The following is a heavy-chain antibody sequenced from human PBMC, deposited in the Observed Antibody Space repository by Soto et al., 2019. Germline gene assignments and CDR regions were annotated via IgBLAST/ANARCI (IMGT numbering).Heavy chain of an antibody. V-gene: IGHV3-11*06. CDR1: GFAFSDYY. D-gene: IGHD2-21*02. CDR2: ITTSGST. CDR3: ARAGGGHSGY. J-gene: IGHJ4*02. Sequence: GGSLRLSCSASGFAFSDYYMSWIRQAPGKGLGWISYITTSGSTKYADSVKGRFTISRDNAKNSLFLQMKSLRADDTAVYYCARAGGGHSGYWGQGTLVTVSS.